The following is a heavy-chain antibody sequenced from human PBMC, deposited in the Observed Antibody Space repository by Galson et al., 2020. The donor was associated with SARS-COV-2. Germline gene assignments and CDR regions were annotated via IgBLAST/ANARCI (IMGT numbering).Heavy chain of an antibody. Sequence: NSGGSLRLSCAASGFTFSNYDMNWVRQAPGKGLEWVSFISSISIYIYYADSVKGRFTVSRDNAKNSLYLQMNSLRAEDTAVYYCAADLALSYTPFDPWGQGTLVSVSS. CDR2: ISSISIYI. D-gene: IGHD2-2*02. CDR1: GFTFSNYD. J-gene: IGHJ5*02. CDR3: AADLALSYTPFDP. V-gene: IGHV3-21*06.